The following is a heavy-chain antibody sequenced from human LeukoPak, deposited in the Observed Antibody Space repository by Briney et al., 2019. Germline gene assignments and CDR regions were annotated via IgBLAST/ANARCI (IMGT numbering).Heavy chain of an antibody. Sequence: SETLSLTCAVYGGSFSGYYWSWIREPPGKGLEWVWEINHSGSTNYNPSLTSRVTISVDTSKNQFSLKLRSVTAADTAVYYCARGRVIVVVPAARYSWFDPWGQGTLVTVSS. D-gene: IGHD2-2*01. CDR3: ARGRVIVVVPAARYSWFDP. CDR1: GGSFSGYY. V-gene: IGHV4-34*01. J-gene: IGHJ5*02. CDR2: INHSGST.